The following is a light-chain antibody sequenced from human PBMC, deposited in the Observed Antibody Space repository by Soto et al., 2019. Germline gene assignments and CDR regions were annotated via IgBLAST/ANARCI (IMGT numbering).Light chain of an antibody. CDR2: DVS. CDR3: CLYAGSYYV. Sequence: QSALTQPRSVSGSPGQSVTISCTGTSSDVGGYNYVSWYQQHPGKAPKLMIYDVSKRPSGVPDRFSGSKSGNTASLTISGLQAEDEADYYCCLYAGSYYVFGTGTKVTV. CDR1: SSDVGGYNY. V-gene: IGLV2-11*01. J-gene: IGLJ1*01.